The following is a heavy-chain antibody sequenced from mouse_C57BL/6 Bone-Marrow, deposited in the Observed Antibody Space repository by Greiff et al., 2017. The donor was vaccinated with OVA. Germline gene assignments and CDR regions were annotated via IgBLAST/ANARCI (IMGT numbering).Heavy chain of an antibody. CDR3: ARRTYDGNYEDFDV. J-gene: IGHJ1*03. CDR1: GYTFTSYW. V-gene: IGHV1-69*01. CDR2: IDPSDSYT. D-gene: IGHD2-3*01. Sequence: QVQLQQPGAELVMPGASVKLSCKASGYTFTSYWMHWVKQRPGQGLEWIGEIDPSDSYTNYNQKFKGKSTLTVDKSSSTAYMQLSSLTSDDSAVYYCARRTYDGNYEDFDVWGTGTTVTVSS.